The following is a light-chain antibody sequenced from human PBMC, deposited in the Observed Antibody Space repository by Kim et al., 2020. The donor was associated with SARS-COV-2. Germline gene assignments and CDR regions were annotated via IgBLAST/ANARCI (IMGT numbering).Light chain of an antibody. V-gene: IGLV3-19*01. CDR2: GRN. J-gene: IGLJ2*01. CDR1: SLRRYY. CDR3: SSRGSSENVL. Sequence: AVGQTVKITCQGDSLRRYYASWYQQKPGQAPVLVMSGRNNRPSGIPERLSGSTSGNTASLIITGAQAEDEADYFCSSRGSSENVLFGGGTQLTVL.